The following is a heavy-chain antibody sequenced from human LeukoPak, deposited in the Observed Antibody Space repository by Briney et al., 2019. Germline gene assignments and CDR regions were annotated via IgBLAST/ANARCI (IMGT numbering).Heavy chain of an antibody. V-gene: IGHV4-4*02. D-gene: IGHD5-24*01. CDR2: IYHSGST. J-gene: IGHJ4*02. CDR1: GGSISSSNW. CDR3: ARMANRDGYNSQYYFDY. Sequence: PSGTLSLTCAVSGGSISSSNWWSWVRQPPGKGLEWIGEIYHSGSTNFNPSLKSRVTISVDKSKNQFSLKLSSVTAADTAVYYCARMANRDGYNSQYYFDYWGQGTLVTVSS.